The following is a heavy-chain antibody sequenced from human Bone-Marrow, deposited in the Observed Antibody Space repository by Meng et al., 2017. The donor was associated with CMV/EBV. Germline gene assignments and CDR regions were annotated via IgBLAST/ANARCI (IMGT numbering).Heavy chain of an antibody. V-gene: IGHV1-69*05. D-gene: IGHD2-2*01. Sequence: SVKVSCKASGGTFSSYAISWVRQAPGQGLEWMGGIIPIFGTANYAQKFQGRVTITTDESTSTAYMELSSLRSEDTAVYYCATPLRYCSSTSCYYGMGVWGQGHTV. J-gene: IGHJ6*02. CDR2: IIPIFGTA. CDR1: GGTFSSYA. CDR3: ATPLRYCSSTSCYYGMGV.